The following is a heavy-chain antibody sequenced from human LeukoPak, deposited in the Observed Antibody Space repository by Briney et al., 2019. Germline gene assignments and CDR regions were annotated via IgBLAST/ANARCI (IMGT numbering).Heavy chain of an antibody. CDR3: ARPSEVRFLEWVPKGDAFDI. CDR1: GGTFSSYA. Sequence: SVKVSCKASGGTFSSYAISWVRQAPGQGLEWMGGIIPIFGTANYAQKFQGRVTITADESTSTAYMELSSLRSEDTAVYYCARPSEVRFLEWVPKGDAFDIWGQGTMVTVSS. J-gene: IGHJ3*02. D-gene: IGHD3-3*01. V-gene: IGHV1-69*13. CDR2: IIPIFGTA.